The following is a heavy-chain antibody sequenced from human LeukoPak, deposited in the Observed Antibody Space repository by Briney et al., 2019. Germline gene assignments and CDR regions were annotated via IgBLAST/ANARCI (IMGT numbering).Heavy chain of an antibody. J-gene: IGHJ4*02. Sequence: ETLSLTCTVSGGSISSYYWSWVRQAPGKGLEWVSAISGSGGSTYYADSVKGRFTISRDNSKNTLYLQMNSLRAEDTAVYYCAKAYYDFWSGYPPFDYWGQGTLVTVSS. V-gene: IGHV3-23*01. CDR3: AKAYYDFWSGYPPFDY. CDR2: ISGSGGST. CDR1: GGSISSYY. D-gene: IGHD3-3*01.